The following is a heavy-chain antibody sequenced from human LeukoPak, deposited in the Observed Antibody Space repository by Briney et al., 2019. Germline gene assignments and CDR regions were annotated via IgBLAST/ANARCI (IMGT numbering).Heavy chain of an antibody. CDR3: ARVDSSSWFMD. V-gene: IGHV4-4*07. D-gene: IGHD6-13*01. CDR1: GGSISSYY. CDR2: IYSSGST. Sequence: SDTLSLTCTVSGGSISSYYWRWLRQPAGKGLVGIGRIYSSGSTNYSPSLESRVTMSVDMSKNQFSLKLSSVTAADTAVYYCARVDSSSWFMDWGQGTLVTVS. J-gene: IGHJ4*02.